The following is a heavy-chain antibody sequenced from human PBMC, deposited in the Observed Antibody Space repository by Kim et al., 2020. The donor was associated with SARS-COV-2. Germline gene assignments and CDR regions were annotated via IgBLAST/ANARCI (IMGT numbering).Heavy chain of an antibody. CDR2: IYYSGTT. CDR1: GGSLSDYY. J-gene: IGHJ4*02. V-gene: IGHV4-59*08. CDR3: ARRGFVGAAYFDY. D-gene: IGHD1-26*01. Sequence: SETLSLTCTVSGGSLSDYYWSWIRQPPGKGLECIGHIYYSGTTHYNPSLKSRVTISVDTPKNQFSLKLTSVTAADTAIYYCARRGFVGAAYFDYWGQGTLVTVSS.